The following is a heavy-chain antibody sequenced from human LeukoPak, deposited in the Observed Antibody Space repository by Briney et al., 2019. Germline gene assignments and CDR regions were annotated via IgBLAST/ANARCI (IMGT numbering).Heavy chain of an antibody. Sequence: PGGSLGLSCAASGFTFSSYSMNWVRQAPGKGLEWVSSISSSSSYIYYADSVKGRFTISRDNAKNSLYLQMNSLRAEDTAVYYCARTADSSSWPVHFDYWGQGTLVTVSS. CDR1: GFTFSSYS. D-gene: IGHD6-13*01. V-gene: IGHV3-21*01. CDR2: ISSSSSYI. CDR3: ARTADSSSWPVHFDY. J-gene: IGHJ4*02.